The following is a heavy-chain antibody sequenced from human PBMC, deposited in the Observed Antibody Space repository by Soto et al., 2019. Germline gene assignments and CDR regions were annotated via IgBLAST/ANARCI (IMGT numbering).Heavy chain of an antibody. CDR3: ARGSVRGVITRGNWFDP. D-gene: IGHD3-10*01. V-gene: IGHV4-31*03. Sequence: PSETLSLTCTVSGGSISSGGYYWSWIRQHPGKGLEWIGYIYYSGSTYYNPSLKSRVTISVDTSKNQFSLKLSSVTAADTAVYYCARGSVRGVITRGNWFDPWGQGTLVTVPS. J-gene: IGHJ5*02. CDR1: GGSISSGGYY. CDR2: IYYSGST.